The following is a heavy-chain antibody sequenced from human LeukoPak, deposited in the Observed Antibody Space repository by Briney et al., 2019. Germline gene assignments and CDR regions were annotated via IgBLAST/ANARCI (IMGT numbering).Heavy chain of an antibody. Sequence: GGSLRLSCAASGFTFSSYSMNWVRQAPGKGLEWVSPISSSSYIYYADSVKGRFTISRDNAKNSLYLQMNSLRAEDTAVYYCASTSPENAFDIWGQGTMVTVSS. J-gene: IGHJ3*02. V-gene: IGHV3-21*01. CDR1: GFTFSSYS. CDR2: ISSSSYI. D-gene: IGHD1-14*01. CDR3: ASTSPENAFDI.